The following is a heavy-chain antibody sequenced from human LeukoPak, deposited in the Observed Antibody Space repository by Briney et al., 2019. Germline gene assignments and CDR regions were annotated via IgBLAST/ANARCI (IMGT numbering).Heavy chain of an antibody. J-gene: IGHJ4*02. CDR2: IYPGDSDT. Sequence: GESLKISCKGSGYSFTTYWIVWVRQLPGKGLEWMGIIYPGDSDTRYSPSFQGQVTISVDKSISTAFLQWSSLKASDTALYYCARGGSGWFHKYHYWGQGTLVTVSS. CDR3: ARGGSGWFHKYHY. D-gene: IGHD6-19*01. V-gene: IGHV5-51*01. CDR1: GYSFTTYW.